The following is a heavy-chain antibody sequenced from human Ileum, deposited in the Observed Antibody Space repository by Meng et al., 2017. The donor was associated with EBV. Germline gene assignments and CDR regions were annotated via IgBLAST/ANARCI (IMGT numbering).Heavy chain of an antibody. V-gene: IGHV4-28*01. Sequence: QVQLKESGPVLVKPSDALSLTCAVSGYSISSTNWWGWIRQPPGKGLEWIGYIYYSGSTSYNPSLKSRVTMSVDTSKNQFSLNLNSVTAVDTAVYYCARNVPGTSAYYDWGQGTLVTVSS. CDR1: GYSISSTNW. D-gene: IGHD3-22*01. CDR3: ARNVPGTSAYYD. CDR2: IYYSGST. J-gene: IGHJ4*02.